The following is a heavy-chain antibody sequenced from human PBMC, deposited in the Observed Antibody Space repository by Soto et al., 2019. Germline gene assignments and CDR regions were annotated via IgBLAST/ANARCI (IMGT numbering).Heavy chain of an antibody. Sequence: EVQLVESGGGSVQPGGSLRLSCAASGFTVSSNYMSWVRQAPGKGLEWVSVIYSGGSTYYADSVKGRFTISRDNSKNTLYLQMNSLRAEDTAVYYCARPITGTTRNAFDIWGQGTMVTVSS. D-gene: IGHD1-7*01. J-gene: IGHJ3*02. V-gene: IGHV3-66*04. CDR1: GFTVSSNY. CDR3: ARPITGTTRNAFDI. CDR2: IYSGGST.